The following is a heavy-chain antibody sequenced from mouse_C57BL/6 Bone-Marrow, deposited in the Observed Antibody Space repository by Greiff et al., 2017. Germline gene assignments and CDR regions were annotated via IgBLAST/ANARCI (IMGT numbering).Heavy chain of an antibody. Sequence: VQLQQSGPGLVQPSQRLSITCPVSGFSLTSYGVHWVRQSPGKGLEWLGVIWRGGSTDYNAAFMSRLSITKVNSKSHVFFKMNSLQADDTAIYYFAKTARVTYQRYAMDYWGQGTSVTVSS. D-gene: IGHD2-5*01. V-gene: IGHV2-5*01. CDR1: GFSLTSYG. J-gene: IGHJ4*01. CDR2: IWRGGST. CDR3: AKTARVTYQRYAMDY.